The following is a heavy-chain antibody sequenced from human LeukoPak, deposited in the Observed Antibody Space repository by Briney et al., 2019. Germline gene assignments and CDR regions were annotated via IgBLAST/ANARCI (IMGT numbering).Heavy chain of an antibody. Sequence: ASVKVSCKASGYTFTGYYMHWVRQAPGQGLEWMGRINPNSGGTNYAQKFQGRVTMTRDTSISTAYMELSRLRSDDTAVYYCARDAYYYGSGSPRTLDYWGQGTLVTASS. CDR2: INPNSGGT. CDR1: GYTFTGYY. D-gene: IGHD3-10*01. CDR3: ARDAYYYGSGSPRTLDY. V-gene: IGHV1-2*06. J-gene: IGHJ4*02.